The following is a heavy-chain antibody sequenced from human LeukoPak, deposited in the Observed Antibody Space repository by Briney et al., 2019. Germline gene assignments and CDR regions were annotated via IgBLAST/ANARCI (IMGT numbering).Heavy chain of an antibody. Sequence: GASVKVSCKASGGTFSSYAISWVRQAPGQGLEWMGGIIPIFGTANYAQKLQGRVTMTRDMSTSTVYMELSSLRSEDTAVYYCTSFDYWGQGTLVTVSS. CDR3: TSFDY. V-gene: IGHV1-69*05. CDR1: GGTFSSYA. CDR2: IIPIFGTA. J-gene: IGHJ4*02.